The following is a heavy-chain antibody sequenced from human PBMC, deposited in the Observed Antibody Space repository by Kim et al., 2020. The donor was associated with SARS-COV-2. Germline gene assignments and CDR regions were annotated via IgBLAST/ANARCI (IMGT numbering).Heavy chain of an antibody. D-gene: IGHD2-15*01. CDR1: GFIFSTYA. J-gene: IGHJ4*02. V-gene: IGHV3-64*02. Sequence: GGSLRLSCAASGFIFSTYAMHWVRQAPGKGPEYVSAISSNGADTYYADSVKGRFTISRDNSKNTLYLQMGSLRPEDMAVYYCAREGRHCSGAACYLFDYCGQGTLVTVSS. CDR3: AREGRHCSGAACYLFDY. CDR2: ISSNGADT.